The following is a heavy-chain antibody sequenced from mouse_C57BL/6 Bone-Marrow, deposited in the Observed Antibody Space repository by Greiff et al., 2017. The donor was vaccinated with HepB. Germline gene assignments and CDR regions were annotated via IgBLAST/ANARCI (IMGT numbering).Heavy chain of an antibody. CDR2: IHPNSGST. CDR3: ARARSRGRYFDV. Sequence: QVQLQQPGAELVKPGASVKLSCKASGYTFTSYWMHWVKQRPGQGLEWIGMIHPNSGSTNYNEKFKSKATLTVDKSSSTAYMQLSSLTSEDSAVYYCARARSRGRYFDVWGTGTTVTVSS. V-gene: IGHV1-64*01. CDR1: GYTFTSYW. J-gene: IGHJ1*03. D-gene: IGHD1-1*01.